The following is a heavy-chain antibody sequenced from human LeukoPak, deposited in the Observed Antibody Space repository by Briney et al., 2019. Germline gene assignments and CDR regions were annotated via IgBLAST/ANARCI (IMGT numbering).Heavy chain of an antibody. V-gene: IGHV4-4*07. J-gene: IGHJ4*02. CDR3: AGRYSGYADY. CDR2: ISLSGST. CDR1: GGSISSSY. Sequence: PETLSLTCTVSGGSISSSYWTWIRQPAGRGLEWIGRISLSGSTNYNPSLKSRVTMSVDTSQNQFSLKLSSVTAADTAVYYCAGRYSGYADYWGQGTLVTVSS. D-gene: IGHD5-12*01.